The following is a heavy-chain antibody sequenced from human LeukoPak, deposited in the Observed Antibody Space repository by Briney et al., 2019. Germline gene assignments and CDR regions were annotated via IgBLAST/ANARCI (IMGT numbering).Heavy chain of an antibody. CDR1: GGTFSTYT. Sequence: SVKVSCKASGGTFSTYTITWMRQAPGQGPEWMGRIIPMFDMTTYAQKFQGRVTITVDKSTSTAYMELSSLRSEDTAVYYCARNHYYGSGRFRMDYGMDVWGQGTTVTVSS. CDR3: ARNHYYGSGRFRMDYGMDV. J-gene: IGHJ6*02. D-gene: IGHD3-10*01. CDR2: IIPMFDMT. V-gene: IGHV1-69*02.